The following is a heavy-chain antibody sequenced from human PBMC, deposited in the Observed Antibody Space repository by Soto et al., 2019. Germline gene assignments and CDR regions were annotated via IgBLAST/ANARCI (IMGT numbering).Heavy chain of an antibody. CDR2: TYYRSKWYN. CDR1: GDSVSSNSAA. J-gene: IGHJ3*02. Sequence: SQTLSLTCAISGDSVSSNSAAWNWIRQSPSRGLEWLGRTYYRSKWYNDYAVSVKSRITINPDTSKNQFSLQLNSVTPEDTAVYYCARGYCSSTSCYTSAFDIWGQGTMV. CDR3: ARGYCSSTSCYTSAFDI. V-gene: IGHV6-1*01. D-gene: IGHD2-2*02.